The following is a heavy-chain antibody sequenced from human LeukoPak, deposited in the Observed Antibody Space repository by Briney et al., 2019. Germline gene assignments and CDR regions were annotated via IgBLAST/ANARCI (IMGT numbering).Heavy chain of an antibody. D-gene: IGHD6-13*01. CDR2: IYYTGGT. Sequence: SETLSLTCTVSGGSVSSFYWSWIRQPPGKGLEWIGSIYYTGGTEYNPSLKSRVTISVDTSKNQFSLEVYSVTAADTAVYYCARDRLAAAGTSDYWGQGTLVTVSS. J-gene: IGHJ4*02. CDR1: GGSVSSFY. V-gene: IGHV4-59*02. CDR3: ARDRLAAAGTSDY.